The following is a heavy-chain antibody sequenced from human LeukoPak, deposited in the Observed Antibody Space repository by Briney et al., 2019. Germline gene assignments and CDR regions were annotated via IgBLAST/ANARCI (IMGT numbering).Heavy chain of an antibody. CDR1: GFTFSSYW. J-gene: IGHJ4*02. CDR2: INSDGSST. D-gene: IGHD3-22*01. V-gene: IGHV3-74*01. CDR3: ARSVRVSDSSGYYYAGPNDY. Sequence: PGGSLRLSCAASGFTFSSYWMHWVRQAPGKGLVWVSRINSDGSSTSYADSVKGRFTISRDNAKNTLYLQMNSLRAGDTAVYYCARSVRVSDSSGYYYAGPNDYWGQGTLVTVSS.